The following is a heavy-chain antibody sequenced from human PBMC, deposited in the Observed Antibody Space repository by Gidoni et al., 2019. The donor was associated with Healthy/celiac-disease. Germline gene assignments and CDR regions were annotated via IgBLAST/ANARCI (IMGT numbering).Heavy chain of an antibody. CDR2: IYYSGST. Sequence: QVQLQESGPGLVKPSQTLSLTCTVSGGSISSGGYYWSWIRQHPGKGLEWIGYIYYSGSTYYNPSLKSRVTISVDTSKNPFSLKLSSVTAADPAVYYCARSIAAAGTDWFDPWGQGTLVTVSS. CDR3: ARSIAAAGTDWFDP. J-gene: IGHJ5*02. V-gene: IGHV4-31*03. D-gene: IGHD6-13*01. CDR1: GGSISSGGYY.